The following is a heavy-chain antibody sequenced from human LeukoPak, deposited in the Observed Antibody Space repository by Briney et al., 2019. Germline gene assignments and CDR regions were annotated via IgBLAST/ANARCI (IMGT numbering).Heavy chain of an antibody. D-gene: IGHD2-21*02. CDR1: GYTFTGNH. J-gene: IGHJ4*02. V-gene: IGHV1-2*02. Sequence: ASVLVSCKASGYTFTGNHMHWVRQAPGQGLEWMGWINPNGGGTNYAQKFQGRVIMTRDTSISTAYMELSRLGSDDTAVYYCARGGSTDSIHSCGGNCYFLDYWGQGNLVTVSS. CDR3: ARGGSTDSIHSCGGNCYFLDY. CDR2: INPNGGGT.